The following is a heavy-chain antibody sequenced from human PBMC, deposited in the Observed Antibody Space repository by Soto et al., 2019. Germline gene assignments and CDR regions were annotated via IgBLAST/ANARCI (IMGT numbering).Heavy chain of an antibody. CDR1: GGTFSSYA. V-gene: IGHV1-69*12. D-gene: IGHD2-15*01. CDR3: ARDVGLAQSIDYYYYGMDV. Sequence: QVQLVQSGAEVKKPGSSVKVSCKASGGTFSSYAISWVRQASGQGLEWMGGIIPIFGTANYAQKFQGRVTITADESTSTAYMELSSLRSEDTAVYYCARDVGLAQSIDYYYYGMDVWGQGTTVTVSS. J-gene: IGHJ6*02. CDR2: IIPIFGTA.